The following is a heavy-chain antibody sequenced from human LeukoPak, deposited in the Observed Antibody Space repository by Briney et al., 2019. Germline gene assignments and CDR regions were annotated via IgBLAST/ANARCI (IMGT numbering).Heavy chain of an antibody. V-gene: IGHV3-30*02. Sequence: GGSLRLSCGASGFTFSSSGMHWVRQAPGKGLEWVAFIRYDGSNKYYADSVKGRFTISRDNSRKTLYLQMNSLRAEDTAVYYCAKGQGGLDYWGQGTLVTASS. J-gene: IGHJ4*02. D-gene: IGHD3-16*01. CDR2: IRYDGSNK. CDR1: GFTFSSSG. CDR3: AKGQGGLDY.